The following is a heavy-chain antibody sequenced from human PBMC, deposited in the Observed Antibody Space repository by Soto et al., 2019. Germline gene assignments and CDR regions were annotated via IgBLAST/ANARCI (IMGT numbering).Heavy chain of an antibody. J-gene: IGHJ3*02. CDR3: QTPHGRNAFDI. CDR1: GFPFSSAW. Sequence: PGGSLRLSCATSGFPFSSAWIALVCKSPGQGLEWVGRSKMIADGGTTNYAAPVKGRFSISRHDSDITLDLKMNSLGDEATDIYYCQTPHGRNAFDIWGPGTVVPVSS. D-gene: IGHD2-15*01. CDR2: SKMIADGGTT. V-gene: IGHV3-15*01.